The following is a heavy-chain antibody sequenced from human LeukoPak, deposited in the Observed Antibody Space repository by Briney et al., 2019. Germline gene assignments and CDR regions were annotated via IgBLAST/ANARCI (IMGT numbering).Heavy chain of an antibody. J-gene: IGHJ6*02. CDR1: GFTVSSNY. CDR2: IYSGGST. Sequence: GGSLRLSCAASGFTVSSNYMSWVRQAPGKGLEWVSVIYSGGSTYYADSVKGRFTISRDNSKNTLYLQMNSLRAEDTAVYYCAHSPFGPGVNYYGMDVWGQGTTVTVSS. CDR3: AHSPFGPGVNYYGMDV. D-gene: IGHD2-8*01. V-gene: IGHV3-53*01.